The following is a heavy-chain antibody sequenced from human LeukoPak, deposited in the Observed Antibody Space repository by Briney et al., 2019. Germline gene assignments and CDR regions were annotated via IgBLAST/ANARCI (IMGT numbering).Heavy chain of an antibody. D-gene: IGHD2-15*01. CDR1: GFTFTNDA. V-gene: IGHV3-23*01. CDR2: MSGRGVST. Sequence: GGSLRLSCAASGFTFTNDAMSWVRKAPGKGLEWVSGMSGRGVSTYYADSVKGRFTISSDNSKNTLYLQMNSLRAEDTAIYYCAKDCNGGNCYIDYWGQGTLVTVAS. J-gene: IGHJ4*02. CDR3: AKDCNGGNCYIDY.